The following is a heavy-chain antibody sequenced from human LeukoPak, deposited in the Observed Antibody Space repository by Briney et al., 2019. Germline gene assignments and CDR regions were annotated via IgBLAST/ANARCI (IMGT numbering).Heavy chain of an antibody. D-gene: IGHD3-10*01. CDR1: GGSISSNSYY. J-gene: IGHJ5*02. CDR2: IYYSGTT. Sequence: TSETLSLTCTVSGGSISSNSYYCSWVRHHPAKGLEWIGSIYYSGTTYYNPSLKSRLTISLDTSKNQFSLKLTSVTAADTAVYYCATGGFGPFGAWGQGMLVTVSS. V-gene: IGHV4-31*03. CDR3: ATGGFGPFGA.